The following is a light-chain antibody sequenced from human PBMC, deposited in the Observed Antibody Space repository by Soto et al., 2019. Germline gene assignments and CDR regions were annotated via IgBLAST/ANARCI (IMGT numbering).Light chain of an antibody. V-gene: IGKV3-15*01. CDR1: QSISSD. J-gene: IGKJ2*01. CDR3: QQYNKWPRT. CDR2: RAF. Sequence: EIVMTQSPATLSVSPGERATLSCRASQSISSDVAWYQQKPGQARRLLIYRAFTTATGSAARFSGSGSGTEFTLTISSLQSEDFAVYNCQQYNKWPRTFGQGTKVEIK.